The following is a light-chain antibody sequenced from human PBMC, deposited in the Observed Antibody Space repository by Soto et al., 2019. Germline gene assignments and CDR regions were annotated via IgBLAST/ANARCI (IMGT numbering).Light chain of an antibody. CDR3: QQYYSYPRLT. Sequence: IQMTQSPSSFSASTGDRVTITCRASQGISSYLAWYQQKPGKAPKLLIYAASTLQSGVPSRFSGSGSGTDFTLTISCLQSEDFATYYCQQYYSYPRLTFGGGTKVEIK. CDR1: QGISSY. CDR2: AAS. V-gene: IGKV1-8*01. J-gene: IGKJ4*01.